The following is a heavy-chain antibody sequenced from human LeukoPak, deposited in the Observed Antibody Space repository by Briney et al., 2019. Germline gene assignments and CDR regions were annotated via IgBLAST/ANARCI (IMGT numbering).Heavy chain of an antibody. CDR1: GFTFSDYY. J-gene: IGHJ3*02. CDR3: ARDQSTEPDAFDI. D-gene: IGHD1-14*01. V-gene: IGHV3-11*04. CDR2: ISSSGSTI. Sequence: GGSLRLSCAASGFTFSDYYMSWIRQAPGKGLEWVSYISSSGSTIYYADSVKGRFTISRDNAKNSLYLQMNSLRAEDTAVYYCARDQSTEPDAFDIWGQGTMVTVSS.